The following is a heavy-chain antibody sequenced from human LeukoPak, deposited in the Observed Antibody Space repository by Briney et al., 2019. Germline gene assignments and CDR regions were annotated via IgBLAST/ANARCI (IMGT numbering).Heavy chain of an antibody. V-gene: IGHV3-23*01. CDR1: GFTFSSYA. CDR3: AKGLGGSCYPALDY. CDR2: ICANDGST. D-gene: IGHD2-15*01. Sequence: PGGSLTLSCPASGFTFSSYAITWVRQAPGKGLVWVSAICANDGSTYYADSVKGRFTISRDNSKNTLYLQMNSLRAEDTALYYCAKGLGGSCYPALDYPGQGTLVTLSS. J-gene: IGHJ4*02.